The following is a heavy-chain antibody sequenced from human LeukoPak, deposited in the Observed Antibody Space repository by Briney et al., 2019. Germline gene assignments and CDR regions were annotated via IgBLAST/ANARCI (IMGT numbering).Heavy chain of an antibody. V-gene: IGHV4-34*01. CDR1: GGSFSGYY. Sequence: SETLSLTCAVYGGSFSGYYWSWIRQPPGKGLEWIGAINHRGSTNYNPSLKSRVTISVDTSKNQFSLKLSSVTAADTAVYYCASFDGNINLYGVFEYWGQGTLVTVSS. CDR3: ASFDGNINLYGVFEY. CDR2: INHRGST. D-gene: IGHD3-9*01. J-gene: IGHJ4*02.